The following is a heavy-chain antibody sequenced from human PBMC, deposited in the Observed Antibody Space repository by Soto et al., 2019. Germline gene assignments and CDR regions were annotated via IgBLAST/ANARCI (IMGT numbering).Heavy chain of an antibody. D-gene: IGHD2-21*01. CDR2: IYPGDSDT. CDR3: ARTDGYEIEY. Sequence: ESLKISCQGSGYSFVSYWIAWVRQMPGKGLEWMESIYPGDSDTTNSPSFQGQVTMSVEKSITTVYLQWSSLKASDTAMYYCARTDGYEIEYWGQGTLVTLSS. V-gene: IGHV5-51*01. CDR1: GYSFVSYW. J-gene: IGHJ4*02.